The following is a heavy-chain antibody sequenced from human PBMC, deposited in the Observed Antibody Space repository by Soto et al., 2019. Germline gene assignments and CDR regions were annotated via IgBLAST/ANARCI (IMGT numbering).Heavy chain of an antibody. CDR2: IWYDGSNK. V-gene: IGHV3-33*01. J-gene: IGHJ4*01. CDR1: GFTFSSYG. D-gene: IGHD2-2*01. CDR3: ARENIEIAPTAIDY. Sequence: EGSLRLSCAASGFTFSSYGVHWVRQAPGKGLEWVAVIWYDGSNKYYADSVKGRFTISRDNSKNTLYLQMNSLRAEDTAVYYCARENIEIAPTAIDYCGQGAVVTVYS.